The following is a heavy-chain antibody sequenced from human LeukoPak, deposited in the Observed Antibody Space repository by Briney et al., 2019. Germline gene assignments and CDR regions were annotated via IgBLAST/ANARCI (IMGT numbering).Heavy chain of an antibody. CDR3: ARSSSWYLFDY. CDR1: GGSVSRNSDY. D-gene: IGHD6-13*01. J-gene: IGHJ4*02. V-gene: IGHV4-39*07. Sequence: PSETLSLNCTVSGGSVSRNSDYWGWIRQPPGKGLEWIGEIYHSGSTNYNPSLKSRVTISVDKSKNRFSLKLSSVTAADTAVYYCARSSSWYLFDYWGQGTLVTVSS. CDR2: IYHSGST.